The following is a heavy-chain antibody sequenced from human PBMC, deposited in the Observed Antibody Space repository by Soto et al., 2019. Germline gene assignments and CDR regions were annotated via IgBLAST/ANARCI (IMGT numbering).Heavy chain of an antibody. Sequence: SETLSLTCTVSGASISSDNYYWGWVRQPPGKGLEWVGYIYYSGSIYYSPSLKSRSAISMDTSKNQLSLRVTSVTAADTAVYYCARLFWSGYAFDYWGQGTLVTVSS. CDR1: GASISSDNYY. D-gene: IGHD3-3*01. CDR2: IYYSGSI. CDR3: ARLFWSGYAFDY. V-gene: IGHV4-31*03. J-gene: IGHJ4*02.